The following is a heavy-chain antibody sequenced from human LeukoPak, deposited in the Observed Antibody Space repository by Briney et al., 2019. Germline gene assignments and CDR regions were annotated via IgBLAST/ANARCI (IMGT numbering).Heavy chain of an antibody. J-gene: IGHJ5*02. D-gene: IGHD6-19*01. CDR1: GGSISSYY. V-gene: IGHV4-59*08. CDR2: IYYSGST. CDR3: ARSRGYSSGWYQGATSDP. Sequence: PSETLSLTCTVSGGSISSYYWSWIRQPPGKGLEWIGYIYYSGSTNYNPSLKSRVTISVDTSKNQFSLKLSSVTAADTAVYYCARSRGYSSGWYQGATSDPWGQGTLVTVSS.